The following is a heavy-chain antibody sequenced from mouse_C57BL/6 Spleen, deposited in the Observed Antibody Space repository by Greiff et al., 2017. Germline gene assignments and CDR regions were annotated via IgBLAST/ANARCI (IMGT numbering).Heavy chain of an antibody. V-gene: IGHV1-18*01. D-gene: IGHD2-1*01. CDR2: INPNNGGT. Sequence: EVQLQQSGPELVKPGASVKIPCKASGYTFTDYNMDWVKQSHGKSLEWIGDINPNNGGTIYNQKFKGKATLTVDKSSSTAYMERRSLTSEDTAVYYCARGDYGNYAWFAYWGQGTLVTVSA. J-gene: IGHJ3*01. CDR3: ARGDYGNYAWFAY. CDR1: GYTFTDYN.